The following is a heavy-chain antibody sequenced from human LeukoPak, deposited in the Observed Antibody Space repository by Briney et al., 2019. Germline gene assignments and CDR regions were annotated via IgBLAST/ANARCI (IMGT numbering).Heavy chain of an antibody. Sequence: SETLSLTCTVSGGSIRSYRWSWIRQPPGKGLEWIGYIYYSGSTNYNPSLKSRVTISVDTSKNQFSLKLSSVTAADTAVYYCARIDQLLYSGAFDIWGQGTMVTVSS. CDR3: ARIDQLLYSGAFDI. CDR2: IYYSGST. D-gene: IGHD2-2*02. V-gene: IGHV4-59*08. CDR1: GGSIRSYR. J-gene: IGHJ3*02.